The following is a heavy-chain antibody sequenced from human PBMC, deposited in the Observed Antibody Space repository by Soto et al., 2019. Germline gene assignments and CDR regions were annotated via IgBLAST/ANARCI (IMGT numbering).Heavy chain of an antibody. D-gene: IGHD1-26*01. CDR2: INTKTGGT. CDR3: ARVGPTGGFDP. V-gene: IGHV1-2*02. CDR1: GYSFTDYY. Sequence: QVHLVQAGAEVKKPGASVKVSCKASGYSFTDYYMHWVRQAPGQGLEWMGWINTKTGGTNYAQRVQGRVTMTGDTSINTAYMEWSRLRSDDTDVYYCARVGPTGGFDPWGQGPVVTVSS. J-gene: IGHJ5*02.